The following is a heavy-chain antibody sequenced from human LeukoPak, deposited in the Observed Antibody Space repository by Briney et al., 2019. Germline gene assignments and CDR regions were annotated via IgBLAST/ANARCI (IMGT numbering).Heavy chain of an antibody. CDR1: GFTFSSYS. D-gene: IGHD6-19*01. CDR2: IKSKTDGGTT. CDR3: TTGSSGWYD. Sequence: GGSLRLSCAASGFTFSSYSMNWVRQTSGKGLEWVGRIKSKTDGGTTDYAAPVKGRFTISRDDSKNTLYLQMNSLKTEDTAVYYCTTGSSGWYDWGQGTLVTVSS. J-gene: IGHJ4*02. V-gene: IGHV3-15*01.